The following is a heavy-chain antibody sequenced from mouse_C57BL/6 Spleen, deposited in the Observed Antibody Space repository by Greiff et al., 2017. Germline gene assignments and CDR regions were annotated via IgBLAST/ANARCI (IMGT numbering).Heavy chain of an antibody. V-gene: IGHV5-17*01. CDR3: ARGAPYAMHY. CDR2: ISSGSSTI. CDR1: GFTFSDYG. J-gene: IGHJ4*01. Sequence: EVHLVESGGGLVKPGGSLKLSCAASGFTFSDYGMHWVRQAPEKGLEWVAYISSGSSTIYYADTVKGRFTISRDNAKNTLFLQMTSLRSEDTAMYYCARGAPYAMHYWGQGTSVTVSS.